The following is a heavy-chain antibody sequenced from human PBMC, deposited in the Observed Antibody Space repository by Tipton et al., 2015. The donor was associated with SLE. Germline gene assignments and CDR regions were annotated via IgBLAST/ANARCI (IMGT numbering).Heavy chain of an antibody. J-gene: IGHJ4*02. CDR1: GFTFGAYA. CDR2: IRSKAFGGTI. V-gene: IGHV3-49*04. Sequence: SLRLSCTASGFTFGAYAMSWVRQAPGKGLEWVGFIRSKAFGGTIQYAAAVKGRFTISRDDSKSIAYLQMNSLKTEDTAMYYCTRGLRAVAGGYWGQGTLVTVSS. D-gene: IGHD6-13*01. CDR3: TRGLRAVAGGY.